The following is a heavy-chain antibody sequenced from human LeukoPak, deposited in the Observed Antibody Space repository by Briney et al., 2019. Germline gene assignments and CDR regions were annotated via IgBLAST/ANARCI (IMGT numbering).Heavy chain of an antibody. CDR3: ARTSQTFDY. J-gene: IGHJ4*02. Sequence: GGSLRLSCAASGFTFSNYAMNWVRQAPGKGLEWVAVISYDGRNKYYADSVKGRFTISRDNSKNTLYLQMNSLTPEDTAVYYCARTSQTFDYWGQGTLVTISS. V-gene: IGHV3-30*04. CDR1: GFTFSNYA. CDR2: ISYDGRNK.